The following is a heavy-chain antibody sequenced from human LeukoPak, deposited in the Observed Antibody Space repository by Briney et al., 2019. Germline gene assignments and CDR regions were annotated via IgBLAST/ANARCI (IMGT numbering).Heavy chain of an antibody. CDR1: GGTLSSYA. J-gene: IGHJ4*02. CDR3: AGERYYYDSCFDY. D-gene: IGHD3-22*01. Sequence: SVKVSCKASGGTLSSYAISWVRQAPGQGLEWMGGIIPIFGTANYAQKFQGRVTITTDESTSTAYMELSSLRSEDTAVYYCAGERYYYDSCFDYWGQGTLFTVSS. CDR2: IIPIFGTA. V-gene: IGHV1-69*05.